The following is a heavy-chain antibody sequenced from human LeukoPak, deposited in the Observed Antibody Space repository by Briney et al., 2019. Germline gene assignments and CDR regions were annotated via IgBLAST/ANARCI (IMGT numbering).Heavy chain of an antibody. Sequence: SETLSLTCTVSGDSISGTSFYWGWIRQPPGKGLEYIGSVYYTGTTYYNPSLKSRVTISVDPSKNQFSLKLNSLTTADTAVYYCTRGAGWLIDYWGQGILVTVSS. CDR2: VYYTGTT. V-gene: IGHV4-39*07. CDR1: GDSISGTSFY. CDR3: TRGAGWLIDY. D-gene: IGHD3-16*01. J-gene: IGHJ4*02.